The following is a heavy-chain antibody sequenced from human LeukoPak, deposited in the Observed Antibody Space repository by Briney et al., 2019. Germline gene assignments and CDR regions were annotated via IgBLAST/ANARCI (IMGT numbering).Heavy chain of an antibody. V-gene: IGHV4-39*01. J-gene: IGHJ4*02. D-gene: IGHD3-10*01. CDR2: IYYSGST. CDR3: ATYDYYGSGSYYNFDH. CDR1: GGSMSSTSYY. Sequence: SETLSPTCTVSGGSMSSTSYYWGWIRQPPGKGLEWIGSIYYSGSTYYNPSLKSRVTISADTSKNQFSLKLSSVTAADTAVFYCATYDYYGSGSYYNFDHWGQGTLVTVSS.